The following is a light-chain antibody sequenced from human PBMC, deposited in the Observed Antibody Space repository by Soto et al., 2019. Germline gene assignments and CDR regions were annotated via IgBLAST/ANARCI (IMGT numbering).Light chain of an antibody. Sequence: DIVMTQSPLSLPVTPGEPASISCRSSQSLLHSNGYNYLDWYLQKPGQSPQLLIYLGSNRASGVPDRFSGSGSGTDCTLKISRVEAEDVGVYYCMQALQTLPTFGQGTKVEIK. J-gene: IGKJ1*01. CDR1: QSLLHSNGYNY. CDR3: MQALQTLPT. CDR2: LGS. V-gene: IGKV2-28*01.